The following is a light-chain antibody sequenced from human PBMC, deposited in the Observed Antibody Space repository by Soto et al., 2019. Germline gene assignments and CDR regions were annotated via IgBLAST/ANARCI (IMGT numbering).Light chain of an antibody. CDR1: SSNIGNNY. CDR3: GTWDSSLSVYV. CDR2: ENN. V-gene: IGLV1-51*02. J-gene: IGLJ1*01. Sequence: QSMLTQPPSVSAAPGQKVTISCSGSSSNIGNNYVSWYQQLPGTAPKLLIYENNKRPSGIPDRFSGSKSGTSATLGITGLQTGDEADYYCGTWDSSLSVYVFGTGTKVTVL.